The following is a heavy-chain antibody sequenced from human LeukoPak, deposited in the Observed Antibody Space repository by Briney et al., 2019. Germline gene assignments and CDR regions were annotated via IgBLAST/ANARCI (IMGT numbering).Heavy chain of an antibody. V-gene: IGHV1-69*06. CDR3: ARAVYGSGSYYSYYYYYYMDV. J-gene: IGHJ6*03. CDR1: GGTFSSYA. CDR2: IIPIFGTA. Sequence: SVKVSCKASGGTFSSYAISWVRQAPGQGLEWMGGIIPIFGTANYAQKFQGRVTITADKSTSTAYMGLSSLRSEDTAVYYCARAVYGSGSYYSYYYYYYMDVWGKGTTVTVSS. D-gene: IGHD3-10*01.